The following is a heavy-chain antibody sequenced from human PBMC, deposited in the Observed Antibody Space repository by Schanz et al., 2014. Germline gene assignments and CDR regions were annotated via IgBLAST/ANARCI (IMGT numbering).Heavy chain of an antibody. CDR3: ARGIGGYGANNYFDY. D-gene: IGHD5-12*01. Sequence: QVQLVQSGAEVKKPGASVRVSCKASGYTFTSYGISWVRQAPGQGLEWMGWISAYNGNTKYPQKLQGRVTMTADTSTNTAYMELRSLRSDDTAVYYCARGIGGYGANNYFDYWGRGTLVTVSS. CDR2: ISAYNGNT. V-gene: IGHV1-18*01. J-gene: IGHJ4*02. CDR1: GYTFTSYG.